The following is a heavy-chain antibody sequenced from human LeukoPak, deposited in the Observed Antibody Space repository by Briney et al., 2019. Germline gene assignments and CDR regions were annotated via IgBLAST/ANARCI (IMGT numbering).Heavy chain of an antibody. J-gene: IGHJ4*02. V-gene: IGHV3-30*18. CDR3: AKKSGPTY. Sequence: GGSLRLSCAASGFTFSSYGMHWVRQAPGKGLEWVAVISYDGSNKYYADSVKGRFTISRDNSKNTLYLQMNSLRAEDTAVYHCAKKSGPTYWGQGTLVTVSS. D-gene: IGHD4-17*01. CDR2: ISYDGSNK. CDR1: GFTFSSYG.